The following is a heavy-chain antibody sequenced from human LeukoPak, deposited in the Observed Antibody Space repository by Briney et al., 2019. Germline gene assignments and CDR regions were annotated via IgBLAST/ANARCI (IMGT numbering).Heavy chain of an antibody. Sequence: ASVKVSCKASGYTFTSYDINWVRQATGQGLEWMGWTNPNSGNTGYAQKFQGRVTITRNTSISTAYMELSSLRSEDTAVYYCARVSWYFEGYYYHYMDVWGKGTTVTVSS. CDR1: GYTFTSYD. V-gene: IGHV1-8*03. CDR3: ARVSWYFEGYYYHYMDV. CDR2: TNPNSGNT. J-gene: IGHJ6*03. D-gene: IGHD3-9*01.